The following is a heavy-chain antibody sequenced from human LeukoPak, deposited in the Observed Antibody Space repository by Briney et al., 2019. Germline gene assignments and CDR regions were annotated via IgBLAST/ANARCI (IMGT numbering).Heavy chain of an antibody. Sequence: GGSLRLSCAASGFTFDDYAMHWVRQAPGKGLEWVSGIIWNSGSIGYADSVKGRFTISRDNAKNSLYLQMNSLRAEDMALYYCAKAQKSYYDSSGYSPAGAFDIWGQGTMVTVSS. CDR3: AKAQKSYYDSSGYSPAGAFDI. CDR2: IIWNSGSI. J-gene: IGHJ3*02. D-gene: IGHD3-22*01. CDR1: GFTFDDYA. V-gene: IGHV3-9*03.